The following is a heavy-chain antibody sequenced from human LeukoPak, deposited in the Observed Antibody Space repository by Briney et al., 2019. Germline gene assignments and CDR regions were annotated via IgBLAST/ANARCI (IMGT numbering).Heavy chain of an antibody. V-gene: IGHV1-18*01. Sequence: ASVKVSCKASGYTFTSYGISWVRQAPGQGLEWMGWISAYNGNTNYAQKLQGRVTMATDTSTSTAYMELRSLRSDDTAVYYCARARYCSGGSCSFDYWGQGTLVTVSS. J-gene: IGHJ4*02. CDR1: GYTFTSYG. CDR2: ISAYNGNT. CDR3: ARARYCSGGSCSFDY. D-gene: IGHD2-15*01.